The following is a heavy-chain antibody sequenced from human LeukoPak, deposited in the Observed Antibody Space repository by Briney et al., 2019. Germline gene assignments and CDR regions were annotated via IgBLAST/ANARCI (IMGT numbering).Heavy chain of an antibody. J-gene: IGHJ4*02. CDR2: IYYSGST. CDR3: ARDFSRRYYDSSGYYYATGPFDY. V-gene: IGHV4-39*07. D-gene: IGHD3-22*01. CDR1: GGSISSSSYY. Sequence: SETLSLTCTVSGGSISSSSYYWGWIRQPPGKGLEWIGSIYYSGSTYYNPSLKSRVTISVDTSKNQFSLKLSSVTAADTAVYYCARDFSRRYYDSSGYYYATGPFDYWGQGTLVTVSS.